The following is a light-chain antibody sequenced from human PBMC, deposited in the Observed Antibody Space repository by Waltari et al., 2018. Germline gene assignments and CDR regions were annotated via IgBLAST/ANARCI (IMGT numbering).Light chain of an antibody. V-gene: IGKV1-39*01. CDR2: AAS. CDR3: QQSYSTPRYT. Sequence: DIQMTQSPSSLSASVGARVTITCRASQIISSYLNWYQQNPGKAPKLLIYAASSLQSGVPSRCSGSGSGTDFTLTISSLQPEDFATYYCQQSYSTPRYTFGQGTKLEIK. CDR1: QIISSY. J-gene: IGKJ2*01.